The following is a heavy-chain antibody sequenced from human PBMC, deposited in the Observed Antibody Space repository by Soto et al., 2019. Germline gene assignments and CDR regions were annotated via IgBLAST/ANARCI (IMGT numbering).Heavy chain of an antibody. CDR3: ARSGWHDAFDI. Sequence: HPGGSLRLSCAAPGFIFTSYAMSWVRQAPGKGLEWVSGISNSGGSTDYADSVKGRFFISRDNSKNTLYLQMNSLRAEDTAVFYCARSGWHDAFDIWGQGTMVTVSS. CDR1: GFIFTSYA. CDR2: ISNSGGST. J-gene: IGHJ3*02. V-gene: IGHV3-23*01. D-gene: IGHD6-19*01.